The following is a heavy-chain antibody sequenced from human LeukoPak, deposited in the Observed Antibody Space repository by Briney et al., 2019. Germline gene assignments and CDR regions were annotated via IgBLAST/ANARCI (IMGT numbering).Heavy chain of an antibody. J-gene: IGHJ4*02. CDR2: IYYSGST. D-gene: IGHD3-10*01. V-gene: IGHV4-34*09. CDR1: GGSFSGYY. Sequence: PSETLSLTCAVYGGSFSGYYWSWIRQPPGKGLEWIGYIYYSGSTYYNPSLKSRVTISVDTSKNQFSLKLSSVTAADTAVYYCARVRGVIISYYFDYWGQGALVTVSS. CDR3: ARVRGVIISYYFDY.